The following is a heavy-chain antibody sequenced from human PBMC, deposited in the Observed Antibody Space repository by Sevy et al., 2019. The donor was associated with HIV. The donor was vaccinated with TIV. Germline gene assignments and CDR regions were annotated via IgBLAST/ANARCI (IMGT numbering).Heavy chain of an antibody. CDR3: STATGSRADFSDN. V-gene: IGHV3-15*01. CDR1: GFTFTYAW. CDR2: VKGKTDGGRI. D-gene: IGHD6-25*01. J-gene: IGHJ4*02. Sequence: GGSLRLSCAASGFTFTYAWMSWVRQAPGKGLEWVGRVKGKTDGGRIDYAAPVKGRFTISSNDSKNTLYLQMNSLKPEDTAVYYCSTATGSRADFSDNWGQGTLVTVSS.